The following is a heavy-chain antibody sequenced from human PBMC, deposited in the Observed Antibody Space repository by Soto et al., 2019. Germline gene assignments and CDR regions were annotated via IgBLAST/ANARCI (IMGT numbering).Heavy chain of an antibody. CDR2: IYYSGST. V-gene: IGHV4-59*08. D-gene: IGHD3-10*01. Sequence: QVQLQESGPGLVKPSETLSLTCTVSGGSISSYYWSWIRQPPGKGLEWIGYIYYSGSTNYNPSLKSRVTISVDTSKNQFSLKLSSVTAADTAVYYCARSKYYGSGSSDGAFDIWGQGTMVTVSS. CDR1: GGSISSYY. J-gene: IGHJ3*02. CDR3: ARSKYYGSGSSDGAFDI.